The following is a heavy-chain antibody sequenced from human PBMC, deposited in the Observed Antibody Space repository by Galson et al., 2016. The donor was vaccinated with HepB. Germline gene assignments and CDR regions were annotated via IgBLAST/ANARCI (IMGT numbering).Heavy chain of an antibody. CDR3: ARSWVLRGAFDI. CDR1: GFFVSSNY. J-gene: IGHJ3*02. Sequence: SLRLSCAASGFFVSSNYMTWVRQAPGKGLEWVSVIYSGGSTYYADSAQGRFTISRDNSKNMLFLQMNSLRAEDTAMYYCARSWVLRGAFDIWGQGTMVTVSS. V-gene: IGHV3-53*01. D-gene: IGHD1-26*01. CDR2: IYSGGST.